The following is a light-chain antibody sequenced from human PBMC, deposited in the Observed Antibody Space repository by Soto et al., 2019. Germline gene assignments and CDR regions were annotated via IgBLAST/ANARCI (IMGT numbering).Light chain of an antibody. CDR3: HNYNAYSQFT. V-gene: IGKV1-27*01. CDR2: ASS. J-gene: IGKJ3*01. Sequence: DIQMTQSPSSLSASVGDRVTITCRASQGIADYLAWYQQKPGKVPKLLIYASSTLQSGVPSRYSGSGSGTDFTLSISGLQPEDAATYYCHNYNAYSQFTFGPGTNVDIE. CDR1: QGIADY.